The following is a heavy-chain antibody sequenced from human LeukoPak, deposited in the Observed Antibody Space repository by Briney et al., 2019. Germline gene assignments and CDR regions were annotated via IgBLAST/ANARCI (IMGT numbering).Heavy chain of an antibody. V-gene: IGHV4-39*01. CDR3: ARLDSSGYGGGLGGAFDI. CDR2: IYYSGST. D-gene: IGHD3-22*01. Sequence: SETLSLTCTVSGGSISSSSYYWGWIRQPPGKGLEWIGSIYYSGSTYYNPSLKSRVTISVDTSKNQFSLKLSSVTAADTAVYYCARLDSSGYGGGLGGAFDIWGQGTMVTVSS. CDR1: GGSISSSSYY. J-gene: IGHJ3*02.